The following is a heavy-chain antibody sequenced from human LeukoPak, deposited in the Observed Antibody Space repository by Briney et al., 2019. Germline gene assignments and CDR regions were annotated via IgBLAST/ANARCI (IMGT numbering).Heavy chain of an antibody. CDR3: ARDPLPYSSGYLDY. V-gene: IGHV3-23*01. Sequence: GGSLRLSCAASGFTFSSYAMGWVRQAPGKGLEWVSAISGSGGSTYYADSVKGRFTISRDNSKNTLYLQMNSLRAEDTAVYYCARDPLPYSSGYLDYWGQGTLVTVSS. CDR1: GFTFSSYA. CDR2: ISGSGGST. J-gene: IGHJ4*02. D-gene: IGHD6-19*01.